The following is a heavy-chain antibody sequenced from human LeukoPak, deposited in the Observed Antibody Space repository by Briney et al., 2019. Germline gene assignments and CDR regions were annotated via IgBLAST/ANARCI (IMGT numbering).Heavy chain of an antibody. D-gene: IGHD3-22*01. Sequence: SETLSLTCTVSGGSISSGGFYWTWIRQPAGKGLECIGRVFTSGSTNYSPSLESRVTISIDTSKNQFSLKRKSGTAADTAVYYCARQTYYDNRILFAYWGQGILVTVSS. CDR3: ARQTYYDNRILFAY. CDR2: VFTSGST. V-gene: IGHV4-61*02. CDR1: GGSISSGGFY. J-gene: IGHJ4*02.